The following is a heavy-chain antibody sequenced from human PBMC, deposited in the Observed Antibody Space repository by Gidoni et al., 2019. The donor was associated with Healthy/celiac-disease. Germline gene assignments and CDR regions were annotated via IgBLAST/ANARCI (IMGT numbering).Heavy chain of an antibody. D-gene: IGHD3-22*01. V-gene: IGHV1-3*01. CDR1: GYTFTSYA. CDR2: INAGNGNT. J-gene: IGHJ6*02. CDR3: ARDDHRQKSSGYYYIFYYYGMDV. Sequence: QVQLVQSGAEVKKPGASVKVSCKASGYTFTSYAMHWVRQAPGQRLEWMGWINAGNGNTKYSQKFQGRVTITRDTSASTAYMELSSLRSEDTAVYYCARDDHRQKSSGYYYIFYYYGMDVWGQGTTVTVSS.